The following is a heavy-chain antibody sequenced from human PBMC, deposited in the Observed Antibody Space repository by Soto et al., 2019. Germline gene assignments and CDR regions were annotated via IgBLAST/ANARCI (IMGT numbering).Heavy chain of an antibody. CDR3: ARLKDNRSFGVVIVSWFDP. Sequence: PGESLKISCKCSGYSFTSYWIGWVRQMPGKGLEWMGIIYPGDSDTRYSPSFQGQVTISADKSISTAYLQWSSLKASDTAMYYCARLKDNRSFGVVIVSWFDPWGQGTLVTVSS. CDR1: GYSFTSYW. J-gene: IGHJ5*02. D-gene: IGHD3-3*01. V-gene: IGHV5-51*01. CDR2: IYPGDSDT.